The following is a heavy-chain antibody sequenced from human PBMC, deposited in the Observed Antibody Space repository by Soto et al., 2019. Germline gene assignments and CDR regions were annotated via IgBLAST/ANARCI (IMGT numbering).Heavy chain of an antibody. Sequence: GASVKVSCTASGYTLTSYAMHWVRQAPGQRLEWMGWINAGNGNTKYSQKFQGRVTITRDTSASTAYMELSSLRSEDTAVYYCARTVSYYYGMDVWGQGTTVTVSS. CDR3: ARTVSYYYGMDV. J-gene: IGHJ6*02. CDR2: INAGNGNT. CDR1: GYTLTSYA. V-gene: IGHV1-3*01. D-gene: IGHD4-17*01.